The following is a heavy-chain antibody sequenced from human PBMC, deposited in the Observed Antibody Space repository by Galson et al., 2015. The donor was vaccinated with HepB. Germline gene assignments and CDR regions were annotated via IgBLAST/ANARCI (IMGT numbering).Heavy chain of an antibody. CDR2: IKGDGSEK. CDR1: GFAFISYS. V-gene: IGHV3-7*03. J-gene: IGHJ4*02. D-gene: IGHD1-26*01. Sequence: SLRLSCAASGFAFISYSMAWVRQAPGKGPEWVADIKGDGSEKFYAGSVKGRFTISRDNVKTSLYLQMNSLRAEDTAVYYCARVGSGTSRVYWGQGTLVTASS. CDR3: ARVGSGTSRVY.